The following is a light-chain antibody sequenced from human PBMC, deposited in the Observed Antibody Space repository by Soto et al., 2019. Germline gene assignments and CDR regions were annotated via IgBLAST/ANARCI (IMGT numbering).Light chain of an antibody. J-gene: IGKJ1*01. Sequence: IQMTQSPSSLSASFGERVIMSSRASQGIGNALGWYQQKPGKPPKVLIYGASNLQSGVPPRFSGSGSGTDFTLAISSLQPEDSATYYCLQDINYPWTFGQGTKVDIK. V-gene: IGKV1-6*02. CDR2: GAS. CDR3: LQDINYPWT. CDR1: QGIGNA.